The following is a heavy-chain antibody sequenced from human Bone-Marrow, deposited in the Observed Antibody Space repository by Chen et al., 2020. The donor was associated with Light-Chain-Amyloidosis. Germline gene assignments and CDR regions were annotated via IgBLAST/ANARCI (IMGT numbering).Heavy chain of an antibody. J-gene: IGHJ4*02. V-gene: IGHV4-38-2*02. CDR2: SYHSGST. CDR3: ARDPRKRRYYFDY. D-gene: IGHD1-1*01. CDR1: GYSISRGYY. Sequence: QVQLQESGPGLVKPSETLSLPCPVSGYSISRGYYWGWIRQPPGKGLEWIGSSYHSGSTYYNPSLKSRVTISVDTSKNQFSLKLSSVTAADTAVYYCARDPRKRRYYFDYWGQGTLVTVSS.